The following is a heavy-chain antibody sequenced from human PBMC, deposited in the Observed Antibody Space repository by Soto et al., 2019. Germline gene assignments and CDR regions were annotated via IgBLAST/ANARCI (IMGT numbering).Heavy chain of an antibody. CDR2: INPNSGGT. V-gene: IGHV1-2*04. Sequence: ASVKVSCKASGYTFTGYYMHWVLQAPGQGLEWMGWINPNSGGTNYAQKFQGWVTMTRDTSISTAYMELSRLRSDDTAVYYCATQRDYGDYGAFDYWGQGTLVTVSS. D-gene: IGHD4-17*01. CDR1: GYTFTGYY. J-gene: IGHJ4*02. CDR3: ATQRDYGDYGAFDY.